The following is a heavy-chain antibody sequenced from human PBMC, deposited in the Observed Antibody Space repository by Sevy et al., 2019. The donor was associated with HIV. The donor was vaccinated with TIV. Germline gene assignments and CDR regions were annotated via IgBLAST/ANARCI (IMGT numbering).Heavy chain of an antibody. J-gene: IGHJ4*02. D-gene: IGHD1-1*01. CDR3: TTDWKKRGPSAVFDY. CDR2: IKSKTDGGTT. V-gene: IGHV3-15*01. CDR1: GFTFSNAW. Sequence: GGSLRLSCAASGFTFSNAWMSWVRQAPGKGLEWVGRIKSKTDGGTTDYAAPVKGRLTISRDDSKITLYLQMNSMKTEDTAIYYCTTDWKKRGPSAVFDYWGQGTLVTVSS.